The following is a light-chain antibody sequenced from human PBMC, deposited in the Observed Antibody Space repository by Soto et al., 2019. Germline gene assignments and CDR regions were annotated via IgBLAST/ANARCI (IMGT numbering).Light chain of an antibody. CDR3: QSSDSSLSGLV. CDR1: SYNIGAGYD. Sequence: QSVLTQPPSVSGAPGQTVTISCTGSSYNIGAGYDVHWYQQLPGTAPKLLIYGNSNRPSGVPDRFSGSKSGTSASLPITGLQAEDEADYYCQSSDSSLSGLVFGGGTKVTVL. V-gene: IGLV1-40*01. J-gene: IGLJ2*01. CDR2: GNS.